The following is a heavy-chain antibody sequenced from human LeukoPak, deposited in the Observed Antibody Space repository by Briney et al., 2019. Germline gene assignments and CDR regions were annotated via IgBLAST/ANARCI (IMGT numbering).Heavy chain of an antibody. CDR1: GFTFSSYG. Sequence: GGSLRLSCAASGFTFSSYGMHWVRQAPGKGLEWGSVIYSGGSIYYADSVKGRFTISRDNSKNTLYLQMNSLRAEDTAVYYCARGFKDSLYWGQGTLVTVSS. CDR3: ARGFKDSLY. CDR2: IYSGGSI. D-gene: IGHD3/OR15-3a*01. V-gene: IGHV3-66*01. J-gene: IGHJ4*02.